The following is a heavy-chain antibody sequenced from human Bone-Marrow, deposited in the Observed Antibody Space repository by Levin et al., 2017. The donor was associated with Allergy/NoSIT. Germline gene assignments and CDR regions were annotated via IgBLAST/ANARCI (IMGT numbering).Heavy chain of an antibody. Sequence: SETLSLTCTVSGGSISNNYWSWIRQPPEKRLEWIGYIYYSGRTNYNPSLKSRVTISVDTSKNLFSLKLSSVTAADSAVYYCARAIPSGGNSSYYYYMDVWGKGTTVTVSS. CDR2: IYYSGRT. CDR3: ARAIPSGGNSSYYYYMDV. J-gene: IGHJ6*03. D-gene: IGHD4-23*01. V-gene: IGHV4-59*01. CDR1: GGSISNNY.